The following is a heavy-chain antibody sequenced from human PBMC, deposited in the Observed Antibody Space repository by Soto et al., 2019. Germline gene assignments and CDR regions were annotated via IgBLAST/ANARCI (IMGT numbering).Heavy chain of an antibody. CDR3: ARDAEGHYYYSSGSMPPDAFDI. D-gene: IGHD3-22*01. CDR1: GYTFTSYG. J-gene: IGHJ3*02. V-gene: IGHV1-18*04. CDR2: ISAYNGNT. Sequence: GASVKVSCKASGYTFTSYGISWVRQAPGQGLEWMGWISAYNGNTNYAQKLQGRVTMTTDTSTSTAYMELRSLRSDDTAVYYCARDAEGHYYYSSGSMPPDAFDIWGQGTMVTVSS.